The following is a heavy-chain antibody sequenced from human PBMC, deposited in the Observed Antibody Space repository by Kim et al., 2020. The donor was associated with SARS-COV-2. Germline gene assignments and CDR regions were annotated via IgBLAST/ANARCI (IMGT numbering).Heavy chain of an antibody. Sequence: ASVKVSCKASGYTFTSYYMHWVRQAPGQGLEWMGIINPSGGSTSYAQKFQGRVTMTRDTSTSTVYMELSSLRSEDTAVYYCARDSPPPYYDFWSGYYGFDYWGQGTLVTVSS. V-gene: IGHV1-46*01. CDR2: INPSGGST. J-gene: IGHJ4*02. D-gene: IGHD3-3*01. CDR1: GYTFTSYY. CDR3: ARDSPPPYYDFWSGYYGFDY.